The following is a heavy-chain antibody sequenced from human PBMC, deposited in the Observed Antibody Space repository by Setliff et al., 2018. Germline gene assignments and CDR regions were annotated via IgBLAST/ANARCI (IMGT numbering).Heavy chain of an antibody. CDR3: AKNGFGVVALGVNNWFDP. J-gene: IGHJ5*02. CDR1: GFNVRSSY. Sequence: GGSLRLSCAMTGFNVRSSYMNWVRQAPGKGLEWVSAISGSGGSTYYADSVKGRFTISRDNSKNTLYLQMNSLRAEDTAVYYCAKNGFGVVALGVNNWFDPWGQGTLVTVSS. D-gene: IGHD3-10*01. V-gene: IGHV3-23*01. CDR2: ISGSGGST.